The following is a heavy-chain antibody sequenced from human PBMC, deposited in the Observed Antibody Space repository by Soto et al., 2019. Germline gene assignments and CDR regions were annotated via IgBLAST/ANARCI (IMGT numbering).Heavy chain of an antibody. CDR3: ARDYFSLNWNEGDFSDCFDY. D-gene: IGHD1-1*01. CDR1: GYTFTNYG. J-gene: IGHJ4*02. Sequence: ASVKVSCKASGYTFTNYGISWVRQAPGQGLEWMGWISSYNGNTNYAQKLQGRLTLTTDTSTSTIYMELRSLRSDDTAVYYCARDYFSLNWNEGDFSDCFDYWGQGTLVTVSS. V-gene: IGHV1-18*04. CDR2: ISSYNGNT.